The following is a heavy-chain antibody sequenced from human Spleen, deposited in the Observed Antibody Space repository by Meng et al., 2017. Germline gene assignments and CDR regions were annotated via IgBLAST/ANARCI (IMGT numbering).Heavy chain of an antibody. CDR1: GGSFSDYY. J-gene: IGHJ5*02. Sequence: VQHQQWGAGRLKPSETLSLPCVVSGGSFSDYYWSWIRQPPGKGLEWIGEINHSGSTNYNPSLESRATISVDTSQNNLSLKLSSVTAADSAVYYCARGWWLATSNSNWFDPWGQGTLVTVSS. CDR3: ARGWWLATSNSNWFDP. V-gene: IGHV4-34*01. CDR2: INHSGST. D-gene: IGHD6-19*01.